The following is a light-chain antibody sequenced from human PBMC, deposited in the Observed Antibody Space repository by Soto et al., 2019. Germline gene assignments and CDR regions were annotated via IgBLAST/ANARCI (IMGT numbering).Light chain of an antibody. CDR1: SSDVGSYNL. Sequence: QPVLTQPASVSGSPGQSITISCTGTSSDVGSYNLVSWYQQHPGKAPKFIIYEGNKRPSGVSNRFSGSKSGNTASLTISGLQAEDEADYYCCSYAGSRSNVFGTGTKLTVL. CDR3: CSYAGSRSNV. J-gene: IGLJ1*01. V-gene: IGLV2-23*01. CDR2: EGN.